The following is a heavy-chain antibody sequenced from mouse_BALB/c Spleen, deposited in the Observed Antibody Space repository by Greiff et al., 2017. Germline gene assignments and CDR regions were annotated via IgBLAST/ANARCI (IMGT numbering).Heavy chain of an antibody. D-gene: IGHD2-4*01. CDR2: ISSGGSYT. V-gene: IGHV5-6-4*01. CDR1: GFTFSSYT. CDR3: TRENYDYDYWYFDV. Sequence: EVKLEESGGGLVKPGGSLKLSCAASGFTFSSYTMSWVRQTPEKRLEWVATISSGGSYTYYPDSVKGRFTISRDNAKNTLYLQMSSLKSEDTAMYYCTRENYDYDYWYFDVWGAGTTVTVSS. J-gene: IGHJ1*01.